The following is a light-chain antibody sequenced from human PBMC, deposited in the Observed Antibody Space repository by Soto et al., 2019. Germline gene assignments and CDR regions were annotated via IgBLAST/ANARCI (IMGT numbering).Light chain of an antibody. CDR2: GAS. V-gene: IGKV3-20*01. CDR3: QLYGSSSIT. J-gene: IGKJ5*01. Sequence: EIVLTQSPGTLSLSPGERATLSCRTSQSVSSSFLAWYQHKPGQAPRLLIFGASNRAAGIPGRFSGSRSGTDFTLTIGRLEPEDFAVYYCQLYGSSSITFGQGTRLEI. CDR1: QSVSSSF.